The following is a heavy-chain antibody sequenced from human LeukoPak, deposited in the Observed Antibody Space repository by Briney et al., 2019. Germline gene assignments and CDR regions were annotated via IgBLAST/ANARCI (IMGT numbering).Heavy chain of an antibody. V-gene: IGHV3-23*01. Sequence: GGSLRLSCAASGSTFSSYAMSWVRQAPGKGLEWVSAISGSGSSTYYADSVKGRFTISRDNSKNTLYLQMNSLRAEDTAVYYCAKTISRITMIVVAPIDYWGQGTLVTVSS. CDR2: ISGSGSST. CDR3: AKTISRITMIVVAPIDY. CDR1: GSTFSSYA. J-gene: IGHJ4*02. D-gene: IGHD3-22*01.